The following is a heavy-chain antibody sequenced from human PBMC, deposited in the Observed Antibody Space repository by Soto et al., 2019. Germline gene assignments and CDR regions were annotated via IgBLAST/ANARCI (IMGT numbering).Heavy chain of an antibody. Sequence: SETLSLTCTVSGGSISSYYWSWIRQPPGKGLEWIGYMYYGGRTNYNPSLKSRVTISVDTSKMQVSLKLSSVSAADTAVYFCARGTPSPLIVRSSRGPWFDPWGQGTLVTVSS. CDR2: MYYGGRT. D-gene: IGHD2-15*01. CDR1: GGSISSYY. CDR3: ARGTPSPLIVRSSRGPWFDP. J-gene: IGHJ5*02. V-gene: IGHV4-59*08.